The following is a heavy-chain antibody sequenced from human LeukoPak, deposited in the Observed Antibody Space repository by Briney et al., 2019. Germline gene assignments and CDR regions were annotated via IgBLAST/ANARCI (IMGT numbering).Heavy chain of an antibody. D-gene: IGHD6-13*01. V-gene: IGHV1-2*02. J-gene: IGHJ5*02. CDR2: INPNSGGT. CDR1: GYTFTGYY. CDR3: ARGVAAAGNWFDP. Sequence: GASVKVSCKASGYTFTGYYMHWVRQAPGQGLEWMGWINPNSGGTNYAQKFQGRVTMTRDTSISTAYMELSRLRSDDTAVYYCARGVAAAGNWFDPWGQGTLVTVSS.